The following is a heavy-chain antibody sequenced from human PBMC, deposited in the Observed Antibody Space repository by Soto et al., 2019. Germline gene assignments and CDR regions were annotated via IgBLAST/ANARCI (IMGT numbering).Heavy chain of an antibody. D-gene: IGHD2-21*01. CDR3: ARDLVHARAVTPYYYYGMDV. V-gene: IGHV3-23*01. CDR2: ISGSGTTT. Sequence: GGSLRLSCAASGFTFSNYAMGWVRQAPGEGLEWVSAISGSGTTTYTADSVKGRFTISRDNSKNTLYLQMNSLRAEDTAVYYCARDLVHARAVTPYYYYGMDVWGQGTTVTVSS. CDR1: GFTFSNYA. J-gene: IGHJ6*02.